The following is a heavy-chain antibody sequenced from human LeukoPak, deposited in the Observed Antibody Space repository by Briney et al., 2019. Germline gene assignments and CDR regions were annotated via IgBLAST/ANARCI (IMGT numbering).Heavy chain of an antibody. V-gene: IGHV4-30-4*08. CDR2: IFYSGST. D-gene: IGHD5-24*01. Sequence: LRLSCAASGFTFSDYYMSWIRQPPGKGLEWIGYIFYSGSTYYNPSLKSRLTISVDTSKDQFSLKLSSVTAADTAVYYCARVGRMAASAALFDYWGQGTLVTVSS. CDR1: GFTFSDYY. J-gene: IGHJ4*02. CDR3: ARVGRMAASAALFDY.